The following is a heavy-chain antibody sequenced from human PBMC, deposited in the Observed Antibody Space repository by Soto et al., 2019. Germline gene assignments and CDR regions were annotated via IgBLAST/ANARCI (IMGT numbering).Heavy chain of an antibody. CDR1: GFTFSDHY. Sequence: PGGSLRLSCAASGFTFSDHYMDWVRQAPGKGLEWVGRTRNKANSYTTEYAASVKGRFTISRDDSKSSLYLQMNSLKTEDTAVYYFASLLDRVRQSYFDLWGRGTLVTVSS. V-gene: IGHV3-72*01. J-gene: IGHJ2*01. CDR3: ASLLDRVRQSYFDL. CDR2: TRNKANSYTT. D-gene: IGHD3-10*01.